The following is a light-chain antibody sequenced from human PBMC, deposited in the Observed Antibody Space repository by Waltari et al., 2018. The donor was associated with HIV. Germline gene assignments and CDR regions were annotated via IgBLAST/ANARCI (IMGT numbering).Light chain of an antibody. V-gene: IGKV1-39*01. Sequence: DINMTQSPSSLSASVGDRVTITCRASQSIITYLNWYHQSPGKAPKLLIFGASTLHDGVSSRVSGSGSETDFTLSIAGLQREDSGTYFCQQTFSPPRRFGPGT. CDR3: QQTFSPPRR. CDR2: GAS. J-gene: IGKJ2*01. CDR1: QSIITY.